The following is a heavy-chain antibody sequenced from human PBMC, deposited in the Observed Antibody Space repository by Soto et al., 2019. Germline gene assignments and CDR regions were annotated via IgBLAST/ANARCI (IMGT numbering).Heavy chain of an antibody. Sequence: PGGSLRLSCAASGFTFSSSGMHWVRQAPGKGLEWVAVIWRDGSNENYADSVKGRFTISRDNSKNTLYLQMNSLRVEDTAVYYCARGPGSFMSWALDYWGQGTLVTVSS. V-gene: IGHV3-33*01. J-gene: IGHJ4*02. CDR1: GFTFSSSG. CDR3: ARGPGSFMSWALDY. CDR2: IWRDGSNE. D-gene: IGHD2-15*01.